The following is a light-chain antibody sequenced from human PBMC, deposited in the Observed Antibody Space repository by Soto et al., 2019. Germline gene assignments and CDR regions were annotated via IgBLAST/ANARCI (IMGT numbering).Light chain of an antibody. CDR3: MQGTHWPRT. J-gene: IGKJ1*01. Sequence: DVVITQSPASLPVTLGQPASISCRSTESLLATDGLTYLNSVHQRPGQSPRRLIYKVSDRDSGVPDRFRGSGSGTDFTLRISRVEAEDVGIYYCMQGTHWPRTFGQGTKVDIK. V-gene: IGKV2-30*01. CDR1: ESLLATDGLTY. CDR2: KVS.